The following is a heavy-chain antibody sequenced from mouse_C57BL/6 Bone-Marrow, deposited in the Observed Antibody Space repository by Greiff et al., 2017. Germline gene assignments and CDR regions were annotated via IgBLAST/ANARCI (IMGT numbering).Heavy chain of an antibody. V-gene: IGHV1-81*01. CDR3: ARDDGYPLYYYAMDD. CDR1: GYTFTSYG. Sequence: QVQLQQSGAELARPGASVKLSCKASGYTFTSYGISWVKQRTGQGLEWIGEIYPRCGNTYYNEKFKGKATLTAAKSSRTAYMGLRSLTSEDSAVYCCARDDGYPLYYYAMDDWGQGTSVTVSS. CDR2: IYPRCGNT. D-gene: IGHD2-3*01. J-gene: IGHJ4*01.